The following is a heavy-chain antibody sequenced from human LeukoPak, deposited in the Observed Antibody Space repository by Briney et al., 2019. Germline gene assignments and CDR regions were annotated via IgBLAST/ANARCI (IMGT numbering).Heavy chain of an antibody. J-gene: IGHJ4*02. CDR3: ASRYYDSSGYYRFDY. CDR1: GYTFTGYY. Sequence: GASVKVSCKASGYTFTGYYMHWVRQAPGQGLEWMGWINPNSGGTNYAQKFQGRVTMTRDTSISTAYMELSRLRSGDTAVYYCASRYYDSSGYYRFDYWGQGTLVTVSS. V-gene: IGHV1-2*02. D-gene: IGHD3-22*01. CDR2: INPNSGGT.